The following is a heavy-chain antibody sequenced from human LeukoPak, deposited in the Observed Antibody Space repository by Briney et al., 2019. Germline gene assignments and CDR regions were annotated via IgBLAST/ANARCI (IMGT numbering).Heavy chain of an antibody. V-gene: IGHV4-4*02. J-gene: IGHJ4*02. CDR1: GGSISSSNW. D-gene: IGHD5-24*01. Sequence: SETLSLTCAVSGGSISSSNWWSWVRQPPGKGLEWVGEIFYSGSTNYNPSLKSRVTISVDRPKNQFSLKLNSVTAADTAVYYCARDLDGYNPSFFYWGQGTLVTVSS. CDR2: IFYSGST. CDR3: ARDLDGYNPSFFY.